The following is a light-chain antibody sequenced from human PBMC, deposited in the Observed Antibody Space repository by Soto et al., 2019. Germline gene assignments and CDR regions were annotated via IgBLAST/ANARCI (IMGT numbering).Light chain of an antibody. V-gene: IGKV1-39*01. Sequence: DIQMTQSPSSLSASVGDRVTITCLASQSVRTSLNWYQQTPGKVPKLLFSYATNLQSGVPSRVSDAGSGTDFTLTISSLQPDDVATYYCQQTSSPSYTFGQGTKLEIK. CDR1: QSVRTS. CDR3: QQTSSPSYT. CDR2: YAT. J-gene: IGKJ2*01.